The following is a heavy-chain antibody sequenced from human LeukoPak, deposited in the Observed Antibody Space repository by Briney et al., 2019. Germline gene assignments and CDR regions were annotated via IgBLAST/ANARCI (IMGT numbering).Heavy chain of an antibody. V-gene: IGHV4-38-2*02. CDR3: AANSADYNTLGSSYKV. D-gene: IGHD3-10*01. CDR1: GYSISSGYY. J-gene: IGHJ4*02. Sequence: SETLSLTCTVSGYSISSGYYWGWIRQPPGKGLEWIGSIYYSGSTYYNPSLKSRVTISVDTSKNQFSLKLRSVTAADTAIYYCAANSADYNTLGSSYKVWGQGTLVTVSS. CDR2: IYYSGST.